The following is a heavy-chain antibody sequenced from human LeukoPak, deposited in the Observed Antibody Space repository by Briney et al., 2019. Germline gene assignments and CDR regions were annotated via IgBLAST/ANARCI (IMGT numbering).Heavy chain of an antibody. Sequence: ASVKVSCKASGYTFTSYGISWVRQAPGQGLEWMGWISAYNGNTNYAQKLQGRVTMTTDTSTSTAYMELRSLRSDDTAVYYCARNGFGSGSYYNPPKFDYWGQGTLVTVSS. CDR2: ISAYNGNT. D-gene: IGHD3-10*01. V-gene: IGHV1-18*01. J-gene: IGHJ4*02. CDR1: GYTFTSYG. CDR3: ARNGFGSGSYYNPPKFDY.